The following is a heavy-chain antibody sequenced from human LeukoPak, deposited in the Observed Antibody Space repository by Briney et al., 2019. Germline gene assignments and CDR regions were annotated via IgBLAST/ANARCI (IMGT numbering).Heavy chain of an antibody. D-gene: IGHD5-12*01. V-gene: IGHV1-24*01. CDR2: FDPEDGET. CDR3: ARVVATGYYYYMDV. CDR1: GYTLTELS. J-gene: IGHJ6*03. Sequence: ASVKVSCKVSGYTLTELSMHWVRQAPGKGLEWMGGFDPEDGETIYAQKFQGRVTMTEDTSTDTAYMELSSLGSEDTAVYYCARVVATGYYYYMDVWGKGTTVTVSS.